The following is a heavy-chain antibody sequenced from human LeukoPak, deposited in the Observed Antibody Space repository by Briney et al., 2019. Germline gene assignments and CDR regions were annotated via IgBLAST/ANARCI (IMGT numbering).Heavy chain of an antibody. J-gene: IGHJ6*02. Sequence: QAGGSLRLSCAASGFTFDDYAMHWVRQVPGKGLEWVPVISGDSSTTFSTDSVKGRFTISRDNGKKSLYLEMSSLRTEDTALYYCAKGPLAGSSYHYYGMDAWGQGTTVTVSS. V-gene: IGHV3-43*02. CDR3: AKGPLAGSSYHYYGMDA. CDR1: GFTFDDYA. CDR2: ISGDSSTT. D-gene: IGHD6-19*01.